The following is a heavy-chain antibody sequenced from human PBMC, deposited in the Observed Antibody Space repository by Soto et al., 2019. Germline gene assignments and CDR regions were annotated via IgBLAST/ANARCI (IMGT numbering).Heavy chain of an antibody. V-gene: IGHV3-23*01. CDR3: AKSERFDP. J-gene: IGHJ5*02. CDR1: GLTFSSYV. CDR2: ISGSGDST. Sequence: PGGSLRLSCAASGLTFSSYVMSWVRQAPEKGLEWVSTISGSGDSTYCADSVKGRFTISRDNSKNTLYLQMNSLRAEDTAVYYCAKSERFDPWGQGTLVTVSS.